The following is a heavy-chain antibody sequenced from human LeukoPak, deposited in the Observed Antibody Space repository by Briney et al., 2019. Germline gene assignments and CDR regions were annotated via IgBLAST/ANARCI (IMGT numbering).Heavy chain of an antibody. CDR3: ARESYYDSSGYYSSPRNFDY. D-gene: IGHD3-22*01. V-gene: IGHV6-1*01. CDR1: GDSVSSNSAA. J-gene: IGHJ4*02. Sequence: SQTLSLTCAISGDSVSSNSAAWNWIRQSPSRGLEWLGRTYYRSKWYNDYAVSVKSRITINPDTSKNQFSLQLNSVTPEDTAVYYCARESYYDSSGYYSSPRNFDYWGQGTLVTVSS. CDR2: TYYRSKWYN.